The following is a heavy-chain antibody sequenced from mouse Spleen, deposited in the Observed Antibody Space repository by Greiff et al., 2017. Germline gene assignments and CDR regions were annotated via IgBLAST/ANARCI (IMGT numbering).Heavy chain of an antibody. CDR1: GFTFSDYY. Sequence: EVKVVESEGGLVQPGSSMKLSCTASGFTFSDYYMAWVRQVPEKGLEWVANINYDGSSTYYLDSLKSRFIISRDNAKNILYLQMSSLKSEDTATYYCARDRDYAAMDYWGQGTSVTVSS. CDR2: INYDGSST. CDR3: ARDRDYAAMDY. J-gene: IGHJ4*01. V-gene: IGHV5-16*01. D-gene: IGHD2-4*01.